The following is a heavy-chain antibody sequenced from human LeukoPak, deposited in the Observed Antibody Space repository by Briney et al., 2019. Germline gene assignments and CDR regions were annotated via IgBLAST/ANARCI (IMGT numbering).Heavy chain of an antibody. CDR3: ASFGGDSDPFDY. Sequence: SETLSLTCTVSGGSISSSSYYWGWIRQPPGKGLEWIGSIYYSGSTYYNPSLKSRVTISVDTSKNQFSPKLSSVTAADTAVYYCASFGGDSDPFDYWGQGTLVTVSS. CDR1: GGSISSSSYY. V-gene: IGHV4-39*07. D-gene: IGHD3-10*01. CDR2: IYYSGST. J-gene: IGHJ4*02.